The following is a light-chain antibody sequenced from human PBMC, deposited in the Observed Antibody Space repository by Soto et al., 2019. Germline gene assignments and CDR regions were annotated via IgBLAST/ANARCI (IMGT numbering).Light chain of an antibody. V-gene: IGKV3-11*01. Sequence: EVVLTQSPATLSLSPGDRATLSCRASQSVSHALAWYQQKPGQAPRLLIHDASSRATGIPARFSGSGSETDFTLTISSLEPEDFAVYYCQQYGISPTFGQGTKLEIK. CDR3: QQYGISPT. J-gene: IGKJ2*01. CDR1: QSVSHA. CDR2: DAS.